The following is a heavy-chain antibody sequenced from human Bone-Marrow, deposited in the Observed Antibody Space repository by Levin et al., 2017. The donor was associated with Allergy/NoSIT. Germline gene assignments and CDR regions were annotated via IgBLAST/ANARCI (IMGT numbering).Heavy chain of an antibody. CDR3: GMDPNGDYIGAFDF. D-gene: IGHD4-17*01. Sequence: HPGGSLRLSCAASGFTFSRYAMTWVRQAPGKGLEWVSSITGSGSGTYYADSVQGRFTISRDNSQNTLYLQMISLRAEDTALYYCGMDPNGDYIGAFDFWGQGTMVTVSS. CDR1: GFTFSRYA. J-gene: IGHJ3*01. CDR2: ITGSGSGT. V-gene: IGHV3-23*01.